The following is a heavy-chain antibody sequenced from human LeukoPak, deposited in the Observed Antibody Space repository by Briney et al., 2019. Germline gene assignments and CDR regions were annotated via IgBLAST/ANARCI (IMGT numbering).Heavy chain of an antibody. CDR1: GGTFSSYA. CDR3: ARIVVVPAAMSRLRSQTASPTNYYYYGMDV. J-gene: IGHJ6*02. D-gene: IGHD2-2*01. Sequence: ASVKVSCKASGGTFSSYAISWVRQARGQGLEWMGRIIPILGIANYAQKFQGRVTITADKSTSTAYMELSSLRSEDTAVYYCARIVVVPAAMSRLRSQTASPTNYYYYGMDVWGQGTTVTVSS. V-gene: IGHV1-69*04. CDR2: IIPILGIA.